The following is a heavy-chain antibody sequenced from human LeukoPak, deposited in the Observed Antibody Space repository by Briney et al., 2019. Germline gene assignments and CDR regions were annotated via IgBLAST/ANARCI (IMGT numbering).Heavy chain of an antibody. D-gene: IGHD3-22*01. CDR3: ARRVPGGLDDSSGLDY. CDR2: ISAYNGNT. J-gene: IGHJ4*02. Sequence: GASVKVSCKASGYTFTSYGISWVRQAPGQGREWMGWISAYNGNTNYAQKLQGRVTMTTDTSTSTAYMELRSLRSDDTAVYYCARRVPGGLDDSSGLDYWGQGTLVTVSS. CDR1: GYTFTSYG. V-gene: IGHV1-18*01.